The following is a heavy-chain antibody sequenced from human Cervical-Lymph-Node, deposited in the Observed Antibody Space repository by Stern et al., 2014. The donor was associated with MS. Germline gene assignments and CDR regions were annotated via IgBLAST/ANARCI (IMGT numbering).Heavy chain of an antibody. V-gene: IGHV1-58*02. D-gene: IGHD5-18*01. CDR1: GITFSHSA. CDR2: VVVFNGDV. J-gene: IGHJ5*02. Sequence: QMQLVQSGPEVKKPGTSVKVSCKASGITFSHSAIQWLRQARGQRPEWIGWVVVFNGDVNYAPRFQERVTITRDMSTSTVYMELRSLKSEDTAIYYCASERYTYYDDQRPPGGFDPWGQGPWSPSPQ. CDR3: ASERYTYYDDQRPPGGFDP.